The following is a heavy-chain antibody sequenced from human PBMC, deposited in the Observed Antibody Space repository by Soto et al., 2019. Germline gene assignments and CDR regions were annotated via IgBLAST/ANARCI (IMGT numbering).Heavy chain of an antibody. D-gene: IGHD3-10*01. CDR2: INSDGGDT. Sequence: EVQLVESGGGLVQPGGSLRLSCAASGFTFTTYWMHWVRQTPGKGLVWVSRINSDGGDTSYADSVKGRFTISRDNAKNTLYLQMNSLRAEDTAVYYCASTITMVRGHGMDVWCQGTTVTVSS. CDR3: ASTITMVRGHGMDV. V-gene: IGHV3-74*01. J-gene: IGHJ6*02. CDR1: GFTFTTYW.